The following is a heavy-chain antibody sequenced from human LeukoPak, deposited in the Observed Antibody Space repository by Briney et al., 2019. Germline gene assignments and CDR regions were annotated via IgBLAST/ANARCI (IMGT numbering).Heavy chain of an antibody. CDR1: GGSISSYY. Sequence: SETLSLTCTVSGGSISSYYWSWIRQSPGKGLEWIGYIYYSGSTNYNPSLKSRVTISVDTSKNQFSLKLSSVTAADTAVYYCARNAGGYSSSWYPLALDYWGQGTLVTVSS. V-gene: IGHV4-59*01. CDR2: IYYSGST. CDR3: ARNAGGYSSSWYPLALDY. D-gene: IGHD6-13*01. J-gene: IGHJ4*02.